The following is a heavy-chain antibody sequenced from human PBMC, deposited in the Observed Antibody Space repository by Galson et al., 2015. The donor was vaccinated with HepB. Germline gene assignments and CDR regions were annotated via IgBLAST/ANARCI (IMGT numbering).Heavy chain of an antibody. CDR1: GDSVSTNSAA. J-gene: IGHJ4*02. CDR2: TYYRSKWYN. CDR3: ARESASCHDY. Sequence: CAISGDSVSTNSAAWSWIRQSPSRGLEWLGRTYYRSKWYNDYAVSVKSRLTIKPDTSRNQFSLQLNSVTPEDMAVYYCARESASCHDYWGQGTLVTVSS. D-gene: IGHD1-26*01. V-gene: IGHV6-1*01.